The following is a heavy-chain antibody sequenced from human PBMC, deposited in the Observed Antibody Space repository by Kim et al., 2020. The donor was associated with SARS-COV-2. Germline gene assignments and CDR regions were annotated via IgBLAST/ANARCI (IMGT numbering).Heavy chain of an antibody. V-gene: IGHV3-48*02. CDR3: ACSSGWLYGMDV. J-gene: IGHJ6*02. D-gene: IGHD6-19*01. Sequence: YYADSVKGRFTISRDNAKNSLYLQMNSLRDEDTAVYYCACSSGWLYGMDVWGQGTTVTVSS.